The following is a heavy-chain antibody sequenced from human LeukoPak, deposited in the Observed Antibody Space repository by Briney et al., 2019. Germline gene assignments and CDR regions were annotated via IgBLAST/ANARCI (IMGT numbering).Heavy chain of an antibody. D-gene: IGHD3-22*01. CDR2: INTNTGNP. CDR3: ARATEREIVVVITAFDY. CDR1: GYTFTSYA. V-gene: IGHV7-4-1*02. Sequence: ASVKVSCKASGYTFTSYAMNWVRQAPGQGLEWMRWINTNTGNPTYAQGFTGRFVFSLDTSVSTAYLQISSLKAEDTAVYYCARATEREIVVVITAFDYWGQGTLVTVSS. J-gene: IGHJ4*02.